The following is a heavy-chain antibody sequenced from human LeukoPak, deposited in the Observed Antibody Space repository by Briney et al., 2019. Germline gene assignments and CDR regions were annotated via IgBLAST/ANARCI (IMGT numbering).Heavy chain of an antibody. D-gene: IGHD2-2*01. CDR2: ISAYNGNT. CDR1: GYTFTKYN. Sequence: ASVKVSCKASGYTFTKYNMHWVRQAPGQGLEWMGWISAYNGNTNYAQKLQGRVTMTTDTSTSTAYMELRSLRSDDTAVYYCARDRTARDIVVVPALDYWGQGTLVTVSS. CDR3: ARDRTARDIVVVPALDY. J-gene: IGHJ4*02. V-gene: IGHV1-18*04.